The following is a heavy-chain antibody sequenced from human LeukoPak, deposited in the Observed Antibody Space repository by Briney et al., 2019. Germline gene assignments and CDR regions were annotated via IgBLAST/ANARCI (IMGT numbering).Heavy chain of an antibody. V-gene: IGHV3-11*01. CDR1: GFTFSDYY. Sequence: PGGSLRLSCAASGFTFSDYYMSWIRQAPGKGLEWLSYITTGGNTIYYADSVKGRFTISRDNAKNSLYLQMNSLRAEDTAVYYCARDRSIGVANGIYYYCYIDVWGKGTTVTVSS. CDR3: ARDRSIGVANGIYYYCYIDV. D-gene: IGHD6-19*01. CDR2: ITTGGNTI. J-gene: IGHJ6*03.